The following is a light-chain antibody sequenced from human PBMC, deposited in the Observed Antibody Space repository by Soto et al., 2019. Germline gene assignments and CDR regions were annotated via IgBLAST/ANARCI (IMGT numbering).Light chain of an antibody. CDR2: EVT. V-gene: IGLV2-23*02. CDR3: CSYAGIHV. Sequence: QSALTQPASVSGSPGQSITISCTGTSRDVGRYNLVSWYQQHPGKAPKLMIYEVTKRPSGVSHRFSGSKSGTTASLTISGLQAEDEADYYCCSYAGIHVFGSGTKVTVL. CDR1: SRDVGRYNL. J-gene: IGLJ1*01.